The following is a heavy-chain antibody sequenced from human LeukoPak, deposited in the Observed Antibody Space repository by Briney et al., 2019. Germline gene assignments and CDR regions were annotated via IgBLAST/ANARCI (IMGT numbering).Heavy chain of an antibody. V-gene: IGHV4-59*08. Sequence: PSETLSLTCTVSGGPISSYYWSWIRQPPGKGLEWIGYIYYSGSTNYNPSLKSRVTISVDTSKNQFSLKLSSVTAADTAVYYCARLNLLSRGQWLVRAFDIWGQGTMVTVSS. J-gene: IGHJ3*02. CDR2: IYYSGST. D-gene: IGHD6-19*01. CDR1: GGPISSYY. CDR3: ARLNLLSRGQWLVRAFDI.